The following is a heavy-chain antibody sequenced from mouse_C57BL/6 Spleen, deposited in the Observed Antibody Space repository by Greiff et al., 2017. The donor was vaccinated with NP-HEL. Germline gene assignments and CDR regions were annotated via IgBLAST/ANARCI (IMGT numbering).Heavy chain of an antibody. J-gene: IGHJ4*01. Sequence: QVQLQQSGAELAKPGASVKLSCKASGYTFTSYWMHWVKQRPGQGLEWIGYINPSSGYTKYNQKFKDKATLTADKSSSTAYMQLSSLTYEDYAVYYCARSPYDYDDAMDYWGQGTSVTVAS. V-gene: IGHV1-7*01. CDR1: GYTFTSYW. D-gene: IGHD2-4*01. CDR2: INPSSGYT. CDR3: ARSPYDYDDAMDY.